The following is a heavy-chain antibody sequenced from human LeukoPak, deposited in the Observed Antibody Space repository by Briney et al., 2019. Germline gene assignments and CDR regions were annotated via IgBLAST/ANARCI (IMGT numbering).Heavy chain of an antibody. CDR2: IRYDGSNK. D-gene: IGHD3-22*01. V-gene: IGHV3-30*02. Sequence: GGSLRLSCAASGFTFSSYGMHWVRQAPGKGLEWVAFIRYDGSNKYCADSVKGRFTISRDNSKNTLYLQMNSLRVEDTAVYYCAKTMSPYYYDSSGFWGQGTLVTVSS. CDR3: AKTMSPYYYDSSGF. CDR1: GFTFSSYG. J-gene: IGHJ4*02.